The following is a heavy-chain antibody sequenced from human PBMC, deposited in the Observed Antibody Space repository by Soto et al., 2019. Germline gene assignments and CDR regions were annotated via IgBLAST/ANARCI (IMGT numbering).Heavy chain of an antibody. CDR3: ARTTTFSSSWYYFDY. J-gene: IGHJ4*02. Sequence: GASVKVSCKASGNTFTSYAMHWVRQAPGQRLEWMGWINAGNGNTKYSQKFQGRVTITRDTSASTAYMELSSLRSEDTAVYYCARTTTFSSSWYYFDYWGQGTLVTVSS. CDR2: INAGNGNT. D-gene: IGHD6-13*01. CDR1: GNTFTSYA. V-gene: IGHV1-3*01.